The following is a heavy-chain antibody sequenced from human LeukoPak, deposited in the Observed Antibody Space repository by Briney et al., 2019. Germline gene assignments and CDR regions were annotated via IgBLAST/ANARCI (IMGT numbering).Heavy chain of an antibody. V-gene: IGHV4-61*05. CDR2: IYYSGST. D-gene: IGHD1-1*01. CDR3: ARAQLNLLVDFGMDV. J-gene: IGHJ6*02. Sequence: SETLSLTCTVSGGSISTTSYYWGWIRQPPGKGLEWIGYIYYSGSTNYNPSLKSRVTISVDTSKNQFSLKLTSVTAADTAVYYCARAQLNLLVDFGMDVWGQGTTVTVSS. CDR1: GGSISTTSYY.